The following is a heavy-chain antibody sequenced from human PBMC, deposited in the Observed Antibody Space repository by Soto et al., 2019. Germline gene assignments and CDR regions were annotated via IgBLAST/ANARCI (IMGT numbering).Heavy chain of an antibody. CDR2: MSYDGNHR. J-gene: IGHJ4*02. Sequence: QVQLVESGGGVIQPGRSLRLSCAASGFTFSLCAMHWVRQAPGKGLEWVAVMSYDGNHRYYADSVKGRFTISRDNSKNSLFLQMNSVRSENTAVYYCARGDGTVEAYCGAACYNYWGQGTLVTVCS. D-gene: IGHD2-21*01. CDR3: ARGDGTVEAYCGAACYNY. V-gene: IGHV3-30-3*01. CDR1: GFTFSLCA.